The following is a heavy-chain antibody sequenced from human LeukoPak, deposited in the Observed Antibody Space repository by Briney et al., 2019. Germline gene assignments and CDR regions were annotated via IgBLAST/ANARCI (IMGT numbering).Heavy chain of an antibody. CDR2: IYSSGSA. CDR3: ARDQEYYDSSGYHHDAFDI. CDR1: GASIRSSSNS. V-gene: IGHV4-30-4*07. D-gene: IGHD3-22*01. Sequence: SETLSLTCAVSGASIRSSSNSWSWFRQPPGKGLEWIGDIYSSGSASYNPSLQSRLLISIDTSKNHFSLELSSVTAADTAVYYCARDQEYYDSSGYHHDAFDIWGQGTMVTVSS. J-gene: IGHJ3*02.